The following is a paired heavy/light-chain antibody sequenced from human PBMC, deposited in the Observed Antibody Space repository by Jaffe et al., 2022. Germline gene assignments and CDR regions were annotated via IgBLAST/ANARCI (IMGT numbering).Light chain of an antibody. CDR1: SGSVSSSHY. J-gene: IGLJ3*02. V-gene: IGLV8-61*01. CDR2: STN. CDR3: VLCVGGAIWV. Sequence: QTVVTQEPSFSVSPGGTVTLTCGLSSGSVSSSHYPSWYQQTPGQAPRTLIHSTNIPSSGVPDRFSGSILDNKAALTITGAQAEDEAVYYCVLCVGGAIWVFGGGTKLTVL.
Heavy chain of an antibody. V-gene: IGHV3-23*01. J-gene: IGHJ5*02. D-gene: IGHD3-3*01. CDR3: AKGPSVDFWSGYSYTRYNWFDP. CDR1: GPTFINYA. Sequence: EVRLLESGGGVVQPGGSLRLSCAASGPTFINYAMSWVRQAPGKGLEWVSAISAGGGNTYYADSVKGRFTISRDNSKNTLYLQMNSLRAEDTAVYYCAKGPSVDFWSGYSYTRYNWFDPWGLGTLVSVSS. CDR2: ISAGGGNT.